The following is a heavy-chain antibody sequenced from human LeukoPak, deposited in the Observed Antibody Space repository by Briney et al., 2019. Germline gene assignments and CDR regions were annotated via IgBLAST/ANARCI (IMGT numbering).Heavy chain of an antibody. J-gene: IGHJ5*02. D-gene: IGHD2-8*01. CDR2: IYSGGST. Sequence: GGSLTLSCAASGFTVSSNYMSWVRQAPGKGLEWVSDIYSGGSTYYADSVKGRFTISRHNSKNTLYLQMNSLRAEDTAVYYCAREKKRLGYCTNGVCYTNWFDPWGQGTLVTVSS. V-gene: IGHV3-53*04. CDR3: AREKKRLGYCTNGVCYTNWFDP. CDR1: GFTVSSNY.